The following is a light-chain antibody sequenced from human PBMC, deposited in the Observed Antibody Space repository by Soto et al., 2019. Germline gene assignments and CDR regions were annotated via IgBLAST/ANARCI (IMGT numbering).Light chain of an antibody. Sequence: SALTQPRSVSGSHGQSVTISGTGPNSDIGGYNYVSWYQQHPGKAPKVMIYDVSRRPSGVPDRLAGSKSGNTASLTISGLQAEDEADYYCCSYAGRYNFWVFGGGTKLTV. CDR3: CSYAGRYNFWV. J-gene: IGLJ3*02. V-gene: IGLV2-11*01. CDR1: NSDIGGYNY. CDR2: DVS.